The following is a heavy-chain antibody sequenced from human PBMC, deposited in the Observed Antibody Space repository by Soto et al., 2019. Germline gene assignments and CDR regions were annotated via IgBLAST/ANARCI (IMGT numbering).Heavy chain of an antibody. CDR2: ISSNGGST. CDR3: VGREGSGSHYSGEEGY. Sequence: GGSLRLSCSASGFTFSSYAMHWVRQAPGKGLEYVSAISSNGGSTYYADSVKGRFTISRDNSKNTLYLQMSSLRAEDTAVYYCVGREGSGSHYSGEEGYWGQGTLVTVSS. D-gene: IGHD3-10*01. CDR1: GFTFSSYA. V-gene: IGHV3-64D*06. J-gene: IGHJ4*02.